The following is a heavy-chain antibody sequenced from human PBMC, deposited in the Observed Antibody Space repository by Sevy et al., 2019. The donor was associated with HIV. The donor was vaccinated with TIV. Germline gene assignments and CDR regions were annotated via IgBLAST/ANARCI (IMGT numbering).Heavy chain of an antibody. CDR3: TTDPRLIPATAILYFDY. CDR2: IKSKTDGGTT. D-gene: IGHD2-21*02. J-gene: IGHJ4*02. V-gene: IGHV3-15*01. Sequence: GGSLRLSCAASGFTFSNAWMSWVRQAPGKGLEWVGRIKSKTDGGTTDYAAPVKGRFTISRDDSKNTLYLQMNSLKTEDTAVYYCTTDPRLIPATAILYFDYWGRGTLVTVSS. CDR1: GFTFSNAW.